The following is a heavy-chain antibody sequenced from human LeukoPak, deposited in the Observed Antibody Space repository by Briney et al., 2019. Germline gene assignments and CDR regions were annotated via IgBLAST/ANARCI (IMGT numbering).Heavy chain of an antibody. V-gene: IGHV3-48*04. Sequence: PGGSLRLSCVASGITFSSYSMNWVRQAPGKGLEWVSYISSFSGTINYADSVKGRFIISRDNAKDSLYLQMNSLRVEDTAVYYCLRGDRRDYWGQGTLVTVSS. CDR2: ISSFSGTI. J-gene: IGHJ4*02. CDR3: LRGDRRDY. CDR1: GITFSSYS.